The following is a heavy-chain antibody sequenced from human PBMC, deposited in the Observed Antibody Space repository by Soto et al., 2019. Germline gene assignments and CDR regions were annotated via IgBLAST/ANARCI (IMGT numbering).Heavy chain of an antibody. Sequence: GASVKVSCKASGYTFTSYYMHWVRQAPRQGLEWMGIINPSGGSTSYPQEFQGRVTMTRGTSTSTVYMELSSLRSEDTAVYYCATSSSGWYSSFDYWGQGTLVTVSS. CDR1: GYTFTSYY. J-gene: IGHJ4*02. CDR3: ATSSSGWYSSFDY. D-gene: IGHD6-19*01. CDR2: INPSGGST. V-gene: IGHV1-46*01.